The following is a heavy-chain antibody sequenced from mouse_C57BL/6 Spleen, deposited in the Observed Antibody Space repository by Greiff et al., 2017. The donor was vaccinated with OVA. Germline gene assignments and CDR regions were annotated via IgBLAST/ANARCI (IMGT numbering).Heavy chain of an antibody. CDR1: GYTFTSYW. Sequence: QVQLQQSGAELVKPGASVKLSCKASGYTFTSYWMQWVKQRPGQGLEWIGEIDPSDSYTNYNQKFKGKATLTVDTSSSTAYMQLSSLTSEDSAVYYCARGGYGSSYEYWGQGTTLTVSS. D-gene: IGHD1-1*01. J-gene: IGHJ2*01. CDR2: IDPSDSYT. V-gene: IGHV1-50*01. CDR3: ARGGYGSSYEY.